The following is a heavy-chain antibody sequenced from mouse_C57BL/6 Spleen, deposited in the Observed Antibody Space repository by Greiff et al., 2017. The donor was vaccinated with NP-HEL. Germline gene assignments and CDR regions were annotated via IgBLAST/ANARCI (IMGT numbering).Heavy chain of an antibody. Sequence: QVQLQQPGAELVKPGASVKLSCKASGYTFTSYWMQWVKQRPGQGLEWIGEIDPSDSYTNYNQKFKGKATLTVDTSSSTAYMQLSSLTSEDSAVYYCAAGGWVDYWGKGTTLTVSS. CDR1: GYTFTSYW. D-gene: IGHD3-3*01. CDR2: IDPSDSYT. J-gene: IGHJ2*01. V-gene: IGHV1-50*01. CDR3: AAGGWVDY.